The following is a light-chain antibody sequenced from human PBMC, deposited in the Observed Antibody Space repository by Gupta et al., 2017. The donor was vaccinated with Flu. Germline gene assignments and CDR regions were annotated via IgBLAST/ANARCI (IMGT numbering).Light chain of an antibody. V-gene: IGLV3-21*02. CDR1: SVGSED. J-gene: IGLJ2*01. Sequence: TARSTSGENSVGSEDVHLYQQKPVQAPGLLLFDDIDRPSGVTERVAGSNSEKTATLTISRVGAGDEADDYCQVGDRRRGHTHVIFGGGTKLTVL. CDR3: QVGDRRRGHTHVI. CDR2: DDI.